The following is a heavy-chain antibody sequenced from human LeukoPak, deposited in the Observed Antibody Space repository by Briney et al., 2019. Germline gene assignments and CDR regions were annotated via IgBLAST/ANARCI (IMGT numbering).Heavy chain of an antibody. CDR3: ARITGDAFDI. V-gene: IGHV4-59*01. CDR2: IYYSGST. D-gene: IGHD1-20*01. J-gene: IGHJ3*02. Sequence: SETLSLTCTVSGGSISGFYWSWIRQPPGKGLESIGYIYYSGSTNFNPSLKSRVTISVDTSKNQFSLKLSSVTAADTAVYYCARITGDAFDIWGQGTMVTVSS. CDR1: GGSISGFY.